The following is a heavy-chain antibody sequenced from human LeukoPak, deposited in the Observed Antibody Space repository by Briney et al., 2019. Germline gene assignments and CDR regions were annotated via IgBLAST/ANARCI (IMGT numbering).Heavy chain of an antibody. CDR2: IASGFQT. Sequence: GGSLRLSCTASGFTLGSHNMHWVRQTTGEGLEWVAAIASGFQTFYAGSVKGRFTVSREDAKNSLYLQMNSLRAGDTTVYYCVREARGYHYTYFDYWGQGTLVTVSS. V-gene: IGHV3-13*01. CDR3: VREARGYHYTYFDY. D-gene: IGHD5-18*01. J-gene: IGHJ4*02. CDR1: GFTLGSHN.